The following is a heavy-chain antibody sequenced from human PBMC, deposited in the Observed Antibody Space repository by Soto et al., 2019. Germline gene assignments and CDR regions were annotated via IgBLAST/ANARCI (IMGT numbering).Heavy chain of an antibody. CDR3: ARGDGLYGGNSPPFDY. D-gene: IGHD4-17*01. CDR1: GGSISSYY. J-gene: IGHJ4*02. V-gene: IGHV4-59*01. Sequence: SETLFLTCTVSGGSISSYYWSWIRQPPGKGLEYIGFIYYSGATNNNPSLKSRVTISVDTSKNQFSLKLSSVTAADTAVYYCARGDGLYGGNSPPFDYWGQGTLVTAPQ. CDR2: IYYSGAT.